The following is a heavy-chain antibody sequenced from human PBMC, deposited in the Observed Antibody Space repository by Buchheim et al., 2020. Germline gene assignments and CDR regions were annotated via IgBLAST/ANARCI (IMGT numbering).Heavy chain of an antibody. J-gene: IGHJ3*02. Sequence: QVQLVESGGGLVKPGGSLRLSCAASGFTFSDYYMSWIRQAPGKGLEWVSYISSSGNTIYYADSVKGRFPISRDIAKNSLYLQMNSLRAEDTAVYYCARAVLYCTNGVCYTGYDAFDIWGQGT. V-gene: IGHV3-11*01. CDR2: ISSSGNTI. CDR1: GFTFSDYY. D-gene: IGHD2-8*01. CDR3: ARAVLYCTNGVCYTGYDAFDI.